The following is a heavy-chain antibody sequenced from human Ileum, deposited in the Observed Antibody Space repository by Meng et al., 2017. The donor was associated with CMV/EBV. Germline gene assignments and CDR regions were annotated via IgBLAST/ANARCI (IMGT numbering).Heavy chain of an antibody. CDR3: AKGPKDSGSYRLPEA. CDR1: GCTLRNFD. D-gene: IGHD1-26*01. Sequence: SGCTLRNFDMDWVRQAPGKGWEWVSFICGSGTTTYYADSVKGRFTISRDNSKNTLYLKMNSLRAEDTAVYYCAKGPKDSGSYRLPEAWGQGTLVTVSS. CDR2: ICGSGTTT. J-gene: IGHJ5*02. V-gene: IGHV3-23*01.